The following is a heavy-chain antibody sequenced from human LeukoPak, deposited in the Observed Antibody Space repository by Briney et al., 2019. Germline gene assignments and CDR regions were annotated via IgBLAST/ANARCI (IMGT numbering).Heavy chain of an antibody. Sequence: SETLSASCTVSGASITQHYWSWIRQPPGKGLEYIGYFYYDGSTNYTSSVRSRVTILVDTSKNQFTLNLRSVSAADTAKYYCTRGITGHYRSLGGFAFDIWGQGTMVAVSS. J-gene: IGHJ3*02. CDR2: FYYDGST. V-gene: IGHV4-59*11. CDR3: TRGITGHYRSLGGFAFDI. D-gene: IGHD3-16*01. CDR1: GASITQHY.